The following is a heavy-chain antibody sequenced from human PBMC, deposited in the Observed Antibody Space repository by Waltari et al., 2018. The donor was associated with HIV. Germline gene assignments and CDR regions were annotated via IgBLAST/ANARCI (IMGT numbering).Heavy chain of an antibody. Sequence: EVQLVESGGGLMQPGVSLRLSSAASGLAFSPNSMCWVPQPPGKGLEWVSVTYSSGITYYANSVKGRFTISRDNSKNTVYLQMNSLRAEDTALYYCARTQGLHLGDLSFGLWGQGTLVTVFS. V-gene: IGHV3-53*01. CDR1: GLAFSPNS. CDR2: TYSSGIT. CDR3: ARTQGLHLGDLSFGL. J-gene: IGHJ5*02. D-gene: IGHD3-16*02.